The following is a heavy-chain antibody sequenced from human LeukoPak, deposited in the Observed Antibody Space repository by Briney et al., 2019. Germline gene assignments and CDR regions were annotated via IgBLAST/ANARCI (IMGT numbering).Heavy chain of an antibody. CDR1: GFTFSDYF. Sequence: AGGSLRLSCAASGFTFSDYFMSWIRQAPGKGLEWVSYISGSGSTIYYADSVKGRFTISRDNAKNSLYLQMNSLRAEDTAVYFCARDRGDHVWGFTPDPFDVWGQGTMVSVSS. CDR3: ARDRGDHVWGFTPDPFDV. CDR2: ISGSGSTI. J-gene: IGHJ3*01. D-gene: IGHD3-16*01. V-gene: IGHV3-11*04.